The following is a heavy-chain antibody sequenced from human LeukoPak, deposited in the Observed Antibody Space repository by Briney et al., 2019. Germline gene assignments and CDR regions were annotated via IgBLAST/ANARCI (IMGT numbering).Heavy chain of an antibody. CDR2: IYHSGST. CDR3: ANTPYSLRVSGGSLYYFDY. D-gene: IGHD2-15*01. Sequence: TSETLSLTCTVSGGSISSYYWDWIRQPPGKGLEWIGSIYHSGSTYYNPSLKSRVTISVDMTKNQFSLKLSSVTAADTAVYYCANTPYSLRVSGGSLYYFDYWGQGTLVTVSS. V-gene: IGHV4-59*04. CDR1: GGSISSYY. J-gene: IGHJ4*02.